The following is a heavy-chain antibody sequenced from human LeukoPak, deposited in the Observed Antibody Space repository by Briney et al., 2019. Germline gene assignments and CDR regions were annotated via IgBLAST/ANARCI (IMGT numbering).Heavy chain of an antibody. D-gene: IGHD2/OR15-2a*01. CDR1: GFTFSSYG. V-gene: IGHV3-33*01. J-gene: IGHJ4*02. Sequence: GGSLRLSCAASGFTFSSYGMHWVRQAPGKGLEWVAVIWYDGSNKYYADSVKGRFTISRDNSKNTLYLQMNSLRAEDTAVYYCARDHGPPLAREYYFDYWGQGTLVTVSS. CDR3: ARDHGPPLAREYYFDY. CDR2: IWYDGSNK.